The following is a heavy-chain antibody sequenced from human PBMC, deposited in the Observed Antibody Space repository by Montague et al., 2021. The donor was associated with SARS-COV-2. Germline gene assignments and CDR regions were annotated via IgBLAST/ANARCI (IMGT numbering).Heavy chain of an antibody. J-gene: IGHJ4*02. CDR1: GASISTGIYD. CDR3: ARFGSGTLEFDL. CDR2: IGTTGXT. V-gene: IGHV4-61*02. D-gene: IGHD1-26*01. Sequence: TLSLTCTVSGASISTGIYDWSWIRQPAGKGLEWIGRIGTTGXTXYXXXXESRVFMSVDTSTNQFSLSLTSVTAADTAVYFCARFGSGTLEFDLWGQGTLVTVSS.